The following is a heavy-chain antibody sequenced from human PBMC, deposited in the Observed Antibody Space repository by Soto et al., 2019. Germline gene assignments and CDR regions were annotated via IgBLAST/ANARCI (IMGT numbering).Heavy chain of an antibody. CDR2: ISAYNGNT. CDR3: ARRSSSSCWFDP. D-gene: IGHD6-6*01. J-gene: IGHJ5*02. V-gene: IGHV1-18*01. CDR1: GYTFFNYG. Sequence: QVQLVQSGTEVKKPGASVKVSCKTSGYTFFNYGISWVRQAPGQGLEWMGGISAYNGNTNYAQNLQGRVTMTTDTSTKTAYMELRSLRSDDTAVYYCARRSSSSCWFDPWGQGTLVTVSS.